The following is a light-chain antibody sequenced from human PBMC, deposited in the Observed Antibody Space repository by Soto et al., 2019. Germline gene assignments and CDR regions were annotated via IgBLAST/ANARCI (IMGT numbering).Light chain of an antibody. CDR3: QQYDNVPYT. CDR1: QGISSH. Sequence: DIQMTQSPSPLSASVGDRVTITCQASQGISSHLNWYQQNPGKAPKLLIYEASNLETGVPSRFRGSGSGTYFTFPISSLQPEDFATYYCQQYDNVPYTFGQGTKLEIK. V-gene: IGKV1-33*01. CDR2: EAS. J-gene: IGKJ2*01.